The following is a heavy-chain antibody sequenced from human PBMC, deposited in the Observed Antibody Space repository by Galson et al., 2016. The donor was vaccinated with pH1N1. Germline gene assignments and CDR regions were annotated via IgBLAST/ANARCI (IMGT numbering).Heavy chain of an antibody. J-gene: IGHJ4*02. D-gene: IGHD6-13*01. CDR2: ITASGDAT. Sequence: LRLSCAASGFNFNTHVMSWVRQAPRKGLEWVSVITASGDATFYGDSVKGRFTISRDNSRSTVSLQMNSLRADDTALYYCVTRRPTTTPGTIDYWGQGTLVTVSS. CDR3: VTRRPTTTPGTIDY. CDR1: GFNFNTHV. V-gene: IGHV3-23*01.